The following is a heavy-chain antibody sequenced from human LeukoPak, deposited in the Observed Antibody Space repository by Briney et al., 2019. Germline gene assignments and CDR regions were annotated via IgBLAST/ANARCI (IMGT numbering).Heavy chain of an antibody. CDR3: ARNSCPSGTCYDNRGYFDY. V-gene: IGHV4-39*01. CDR1: GGSISSSSYY. J-gene: IGHJ4*02. D-gene: IGHD2-15*01. Sequence: SETLSLSCTVSGGSISSSSYYWGWIRQPPGKGLEWIGSMYYSGNTYYNPSLKSRVTISVDTSRNQFSLKLSSVTAADTAVYYCARNSCPSGTCYDNRGYFDYWGQGTLVTVSS. CDR2: MYYSGNT.